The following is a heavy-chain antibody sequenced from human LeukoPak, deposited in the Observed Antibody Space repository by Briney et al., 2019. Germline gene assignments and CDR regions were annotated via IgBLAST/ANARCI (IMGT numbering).Heavy chain of an antibody. Sequence: GGSLRLSCAASGFIFSSYNMNWVRQAPGKGLEWVSSISSRSRDVYYADSVKGRFTISRDNTKSSLFLQMDSLRAEDTAVYYCASTVVTTVYPPGWYFDLWGRGTQVTVSS. V-gene: IGHV3-21*06. CDR1: GFIFSSYN. J-gene: IGHJ2*01. D-gene: IGHD4-17*01. CDR2: ISSRSRDV. CDR3: ASTVVTTVYPPGWYFDL.